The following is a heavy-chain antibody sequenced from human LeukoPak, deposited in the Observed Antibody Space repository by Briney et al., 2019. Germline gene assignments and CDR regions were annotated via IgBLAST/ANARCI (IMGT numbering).Heavy chain of an antibody. Sequence: PGGSLRLSCAASGFTVSSNYMTWVRQAPGKGLEWVSAIYNGGETYYAGSVKGRFTFSRDNSKNTLYLQMNNLRAEDTAVYYCARDQPIAYWGQGTLVTVSS. D-gene: IGHD3-22*01. CDR1: GFTVSSNY. CDR3: ARDQPIAY. V-gene: IGHV3-66*01. J-gene: IGHJ4*02. CDR2: IYNGGET.